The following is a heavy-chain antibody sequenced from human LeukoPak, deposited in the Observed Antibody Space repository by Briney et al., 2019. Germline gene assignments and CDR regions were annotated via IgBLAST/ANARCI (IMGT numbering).Heavy chain of an antibody. Sequence: PSETLSLTCNVSGASISSYYRSWIRQPPGQGLEWIGYIYYSGSTNYNPSLKSRVTISVDTSKNQFSLKLSSVTAADTAVYYCARDLAPAAYFDYWGQGTLVTVSS. J-gene: IGHJ4*02. D-gene: IGHD2-2*01. V-gene: IGHV4-59*12. CDR2: IYYSGST. CDR3: ARDLAPAAYFDY. CDR1: GASISSYY.